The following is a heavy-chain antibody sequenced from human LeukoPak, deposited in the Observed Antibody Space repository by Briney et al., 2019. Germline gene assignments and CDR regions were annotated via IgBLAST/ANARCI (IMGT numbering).Heavy chain of an antibody. V-gene: IGHV1-18*01. D-gene: IGHD4-17*01. CDR3: ARVGYGAYYLDY. CDR2: ISDYNANT. CDR1: GYTFANYG. Sequence: ASVKVSCKASGYTFANYGISWVRQAPGQGLEWMGRISDYNANTNYAQKFQGRVTMTTDTSTTTAYMEMRSLRSDDTAVYYCARVGYGAYYLDYWGQGTLVTVSS. J-gene: IGHJ4*02.